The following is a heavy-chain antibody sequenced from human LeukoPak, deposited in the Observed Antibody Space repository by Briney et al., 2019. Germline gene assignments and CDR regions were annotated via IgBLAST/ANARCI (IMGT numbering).Heavy chain of an antibody. J-gene: IGHJ6*03. CDR2: IYTSGST. Sequence: SETLSLTCTVSGGSISSYYWSWIRQPAGKGLEWIGRIYTSGSTNYNPSFKSRVTMSVDTSKNQFSLKLSSVTAADTAVYYCARARWELLKGHYYYYMDVWGKGTTVTVSS. V-gene: IGHV4-4*07. D-gene: IGHD1-26*01. CDR1: GGSISSYY. CDR3: ARARWELLKGHYYYYMDV.